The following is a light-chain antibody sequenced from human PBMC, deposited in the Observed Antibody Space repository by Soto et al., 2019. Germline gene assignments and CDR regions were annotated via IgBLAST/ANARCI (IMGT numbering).Light chain of an antibody. CDR1: SSDIGAYNS. J-gene: IGLJ2*01. V-gene: IGLV2-8*01. Sequence: QSVLTQPPSASGSPGQSVAISCTGTSSDIGAYNSVSWYQQHPGKAPKLLIYDVSTRPSGVPDRFSGSKSGNTASLTVSGLLPEDEADYYCSLYAGGRDVVFGGGTKLTVL. CDR2: DVS. CDR3: SLYAGGRDVV.